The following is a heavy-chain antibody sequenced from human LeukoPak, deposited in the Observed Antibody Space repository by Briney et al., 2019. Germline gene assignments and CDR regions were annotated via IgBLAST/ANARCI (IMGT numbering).Heavy chain of an antibody. Sequence: PSETLSLTCTVSGGSISSYYWSWIRQPPGKGLEWIGYIYYSGSTNYNPSLKSRVTISVDTSKNQFSLKLSSVTAADTAVYYCARHPYCDFWSGYFSGYYMDVWGKGTTVTVSS. CDR3: ARHPYCDFWSGYFSGYYMDV. J-gene: IGHJ6*03. CDR1: GGSISSYY. D-gene: IGHD3-3*01. CDR2: IYYSGST. V-gene: IGHV4-59*01.